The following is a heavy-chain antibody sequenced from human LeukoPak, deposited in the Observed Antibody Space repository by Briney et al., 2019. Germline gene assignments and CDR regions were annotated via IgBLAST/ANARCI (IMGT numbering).Heavy chain of an antibody. CDR1: GGSFSGYY. CDR2: INHSGST. D-gene: IGHD3-10*01. Sequence: SETLSLTCAVYGGSFSGYYWSWIRQPPGKGLEWIGEINHSGSTNYNPSLKSRVTISVDTSKNQFSLKLSSVTAADTAVYYCARGPGSPRNWFDPWGQGTLVTVSS. V-gene: IGHV4-34*01. J-gene: IGHJ5*02. CDR3: ARGPGSPRNWFDP.